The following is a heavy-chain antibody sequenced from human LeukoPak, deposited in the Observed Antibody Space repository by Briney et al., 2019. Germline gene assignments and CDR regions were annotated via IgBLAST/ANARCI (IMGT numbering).Heavy chain of an antibody. CDR1: GYTFTIYG. Sequence: ASVTVSFKASGYTFTIYGISWVRQAPGQGLEWMGWISAYNGNTNYAQKLQGRVTMTTDTSTSTAYMELRSLRSDDTAVYYCAREGQYYYDSSGYYGDAFDIWGQGTMVTVSS. J-gene: IGHJ3*02. CDR2: ISAYNGNT. CDR3: AREGQYYYDSSGYYGDAFDI. V-gene: IGHV1-18*01. D-gene: IGHD3-22*01.